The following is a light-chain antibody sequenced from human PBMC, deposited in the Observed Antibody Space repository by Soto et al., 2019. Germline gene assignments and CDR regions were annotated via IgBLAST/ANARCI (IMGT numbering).Light chain of an antibody. CDR3: QQYDNWPYA. J-gene: IGKJ2*01. CDR2: GAS. V-gene: IGKV3-15*01. CDR1: QSVSSD. Sequence: EMLMTQSPATLSVSPGERATLSCRASQSVSSDLAWYQQRPGQAPRLLIYGASTRATGIPARFSGSGSGTEFTLNISSLQSEDFAVYYCQQYDNWPYAFGQGTKLAMK.